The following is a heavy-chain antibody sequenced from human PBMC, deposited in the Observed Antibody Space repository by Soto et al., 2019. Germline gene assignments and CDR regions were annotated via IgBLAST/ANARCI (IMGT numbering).Heavy chain of an antibody. J-gene: IGHJ6*03. CDR3: AREVIVDYDFWSGYYKTYYYYYYMDV. V-gene: IGHV1-18*01. D-gene: IGHD3-3*01. CDR1: GYTFTSYG. CDR2: ISAYNGNT. Sequence: ASVKVSCKASGYTFTSYGISWVRQAPGQGLEWMGWISAYNGNTNYAQKLQGRVTMTTDTSTSTAYMELRSLRSDDTAVYYCAREVIVDYDFWSGYYKTYYYYYYMDVWGKGTTVTVSS.